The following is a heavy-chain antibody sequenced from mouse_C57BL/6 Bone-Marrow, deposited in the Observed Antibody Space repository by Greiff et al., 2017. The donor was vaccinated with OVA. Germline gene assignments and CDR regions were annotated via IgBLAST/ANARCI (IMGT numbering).Heavy chain of an antibody. Sequence: VQLKESGPGLVKPSQSLSLTCSVTGYSITSGYYWNWIRQFPGNKLEWMGYISYDGSNNYNPSLKNRISITRDTSKNQFFLKLNSVTTEDTATYYCARGRWLLGYWGQGTTLTVSS. V-gene: IGHV3-6*01. CDR2: ISYDGSN. CDR1: GYSITSGYY. D-gene: IGHD2-3*01. CDR3: ARGRWLLGY. J-gene: IGHJ2*01.